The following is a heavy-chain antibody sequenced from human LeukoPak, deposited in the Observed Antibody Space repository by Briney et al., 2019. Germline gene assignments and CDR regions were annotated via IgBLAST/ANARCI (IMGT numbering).Heavy chain of an antibody. CDR2: INIYKGNT. V-gene: IGHV1-18*01. CDR1: GYMFTSYG. CDR3: ARNPYYDSKGYYAY. D-gene: IGHD3-22*01. J-gene: IGHJ4*02. Sequence: ASVRVSYKTSGYMFTSYGISWIRQAPGQGLEWMGWINIYKGNTKYAQNFQGRVTMTTDTSTSTAYMELRSLRSDDTALYYCARNPYYDSKGYYAYWGQGTLVTVSS.